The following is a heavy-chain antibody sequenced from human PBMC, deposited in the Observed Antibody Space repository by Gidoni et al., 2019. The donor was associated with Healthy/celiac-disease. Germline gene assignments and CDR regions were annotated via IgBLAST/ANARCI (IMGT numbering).Heavy chain of an antibody. CDR3: AREASTYYDILTGYFHDAFDI. Sequence: QVQLVQSGAEVKKPGASVKVSCKASGYTFTSYGISWVRQAPGQGLEWMGWISAYNGNTNYAQKLQGRVTMTTDTSTSTAYMELRSLRSDDTAVYYCAREASTYYDILTGYFHDAFDIWGQGTMVTVSS. CDR2: ISAYNGNT. CDR1: GYTFTSYG. V-gene: IGHV1-18*01. D-gene: IGHD3-9*01. J-gene: IGHJ3*02.